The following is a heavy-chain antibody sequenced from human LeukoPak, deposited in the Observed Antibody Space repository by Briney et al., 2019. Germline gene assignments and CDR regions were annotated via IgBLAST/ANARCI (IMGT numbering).Heavy chain of an antibody. CDR1: GGSFSGYY. CDR3: ARERASAGPFDY. D-gene: IGHD6-13*01. V-gene: IGHV4-34*01. Sequence: SETLSLTCAVYGGSFSGYYWSWIRQPPGKGLEWIGEINHSGSTNYSPSLKSRVTISVDTSKNQFSLKLSSVTAADTAVYYCARERASAGPFDYWGQGTLVTVSS. CDR2: INHSGST. J-gene: IGHJ4*02.